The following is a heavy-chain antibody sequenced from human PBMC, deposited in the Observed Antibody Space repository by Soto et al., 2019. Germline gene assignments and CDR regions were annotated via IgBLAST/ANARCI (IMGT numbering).Heavy chain of an antibody. CDR3: AREDMSGTYYFDS. D-gene: IGHD1-26*01. CDR2: IYHSGIT. CDR1: GGSVSSETHF. Sequence: QVQLQESGPGVVRSSETLSLTCAVFGGSVSSETHFWSWIRQPPGKGLEWIGYIYHSGITTSNPSLKGRLTISVDKSTNHFSLSLASVTAADTAIYYCAREDMSGTYYFDSWGQGTRVTVSS. V-gene: IGHV4-61*03. J-gene: IGHJ4*02.